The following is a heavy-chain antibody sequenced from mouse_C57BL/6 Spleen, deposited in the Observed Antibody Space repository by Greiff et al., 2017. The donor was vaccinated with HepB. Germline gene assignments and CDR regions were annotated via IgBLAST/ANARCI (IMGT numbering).Heavy chain of an antibody. J-gene: IGHJ3*01. CDR1: GYTFTDYY. CDR2: INPNNGGT. D-gene: IGHD1-1*01. Sequence: EVQLQQSGPELVKPGASVKISCKASGYTFTDYYMNWVKQSHGKSLEWIGDINPNNGGTSYNQKFKGKATLTVDKSSSTAYMELRSLTSEDSAVYYCARDYYGSSYAWFAYWGQGARVTVSA. V-gene: IGHV1-26*01. CDR3: ARDYYGSSYAWFAY.